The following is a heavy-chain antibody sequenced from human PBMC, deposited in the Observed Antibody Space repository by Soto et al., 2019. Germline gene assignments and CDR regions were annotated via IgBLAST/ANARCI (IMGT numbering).Heavy chain of an antibody. Sequence: QVQLQESGPGLVKPSETLSLTCTVSGGDISTYYWTWIRQPAGKGLEWIGRIYSSGSTKYNPSLKSRGTMSLDTSKNQSSLTLSSVTTADTAVYYCARGQRFSDWFDPWGQGTFVTVSS. CDR3: ARGQRFSDWFDP. V-gene: IGHV4-4*07. CDR2: IYSSGST. D-gene: IGHD3-3*01. CDR1: GGDISTYY. J-gene: IGHJ5*02.